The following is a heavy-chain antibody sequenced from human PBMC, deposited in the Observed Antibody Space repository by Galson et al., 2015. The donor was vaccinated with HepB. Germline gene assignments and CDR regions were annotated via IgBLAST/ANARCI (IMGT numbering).Heavy chain of an antibody. D-gene: IGHD1-26*01. CDR3: ARPTPPPANANTGRGVGVFDL. V-gene: IGHV5-10-1*01. CDR2: IDPSDSYT. CDR1: GSSFPTYW. J-gene: IGHJ3*01. Sequence: QSGAEVKKPGESLRISCTGSGSSFPTYWISWVRQRPGKGLEWMGRIDPSDSYTNFSPSFEGHVTISVDKSINTAYLQWSSLQASDTAIYYCARPTPPPANANTGRGVGVFDLWGPGTRVTVAS.